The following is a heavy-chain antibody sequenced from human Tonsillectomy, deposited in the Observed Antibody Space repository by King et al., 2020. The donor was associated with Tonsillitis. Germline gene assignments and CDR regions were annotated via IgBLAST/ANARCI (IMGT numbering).Heavy chain of an antibody. Sequence: QLQESGPGLVKPSETLSLTCTVSGGSISSYYWSWIRQPPGKGLEWIGYIYYSGSTNYNPSLKSRVTISVDTSKNQFSLKLSSVNAADTAVYYCARSKSLLCFGELFNYFDYWGQGTLVTVSS. CDR2: IYYSGST. J-gene: IGHJ4*02. V-gene: IGHV4-59*01. CDR3: ARSKSLLCFGELFNYFDY. D-gene: IGHD3-10*01. CDR1: GGSISSYY.